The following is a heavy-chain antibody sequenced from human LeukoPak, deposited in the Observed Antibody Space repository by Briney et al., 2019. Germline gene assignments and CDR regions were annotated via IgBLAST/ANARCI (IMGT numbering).Heavy chain of an antibody. CDR3: AMYYDFWTARGYYFDY. Sequence: ASVKVSCKASGYIFTDYYMHLLRQAPGQGLEWMGWINPNSASTNYAQKFQGRVTMTRDTSISTAYMELSRLRSDDTAVYYCAMYYDFWTARGYYFDYWGQGTLVTVSS. CDR2: INPNSAST. V-gene: IGHV1-2*02. J-gene: IGHJ4*02. D-gene: IGHD3-3*01. CDR1: GYIFTDYY.